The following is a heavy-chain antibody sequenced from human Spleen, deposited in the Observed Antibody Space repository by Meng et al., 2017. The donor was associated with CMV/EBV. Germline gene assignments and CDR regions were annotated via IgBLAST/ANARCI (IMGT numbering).Heavy chain of an antibody. V-gene: IGHV4-34*01. J-gene: IGHJ5*02. Sequence: GYYWSWIRQPPGKGLEWIGEINHSGSTNYNPSLKSRVTISVDTSKNQFSLKLSSVTAADTAVYYCAREPLKVAGQAGRGWGPRRFDPWGQGTLVTVSS. CDR2: INHSGST. D-gene: IGHD2-15*01. CDR1: GYY. CDR3: AREPLKVAGQAGRGWGPRRFDP.